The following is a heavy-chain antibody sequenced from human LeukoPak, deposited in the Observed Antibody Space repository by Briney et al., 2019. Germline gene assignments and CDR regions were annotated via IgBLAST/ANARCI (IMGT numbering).Heavy chain of an antibody. J-gene: IGHJ3*02. V-gene: IGHV3-21*01. CDR1: GFTFSSYS. CDR2: ITSSSSYI. CDR3: ARCITMIKHAGAFDI. Sequence: GGSLRLSCAASGFTFSSYSMNWVRQAPGKGLEWVSSITSSSSYIYYADSVKGRFTISKDNAKNSLYLQMNSLRAEDTAVYYCARCITMIKHAGAFDIWGQGTMVTVSS. D-gene: IGHD3-22*01.